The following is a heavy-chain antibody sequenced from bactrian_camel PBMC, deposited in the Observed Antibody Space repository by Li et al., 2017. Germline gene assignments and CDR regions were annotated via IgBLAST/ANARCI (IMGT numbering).Heavy chain of an antibody. D-gene: IGHD2*01. J-gene: IGHJ4*01. CDR3: AAARDDSRYVEDWAERECR. CDR1: GYTISRYC. CDR2: MHSPGSE. Sequence: HVQLVESGGGSVDAGGSLRLSCATSGYTISRYCMGWFRQVPGKGREAIAIMHSPGSETYADSVKGRFTISQDNAKNTVYLHMYNLKPEDTAVYHCAAARDDSRYVEDWAERECRLGPGDPGHRL. V-gene: IGHV3S9*01.